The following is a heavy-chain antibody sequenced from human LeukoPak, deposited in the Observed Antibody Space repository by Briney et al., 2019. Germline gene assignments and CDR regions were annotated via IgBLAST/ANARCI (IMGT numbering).Heavy chain of an antibody. CDR3: AREGRYYYDSSGYYSDY. CDR2: INSDGSST. J-gene: IGHJ4*02. V-gene: IGHV3-74*01. Sequence: GGSVRLSCXXSGFTFSSYWMHWVRQAPGKGLVWVSRINSDGSSTSYADSVKGRFTISRDNAKNTLYLQMNSLRAEDTAVYYCAREGRYYYDSSGYYSDYWGQGTLVTVSS. D-gene: IGHD3-22*01. CDR1: GFTFSSYW.